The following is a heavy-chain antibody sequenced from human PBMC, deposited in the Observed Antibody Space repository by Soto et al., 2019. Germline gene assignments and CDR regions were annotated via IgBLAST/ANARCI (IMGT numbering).Heavy chain of an antibody. CDR1: GGSFSGYY. V-gene: IGHV4-34*01. CDR3: ARGHALTH. Sequence: PSETLSLTCAVYGGSFSGYYWSWIRQPPGKGLEWIGEINHSGSTNYNPSLKSRVTISVDTSKNQFSLKLSSVTAADTAVYYCARGHALTHWGQGTLVTVSS. J-gene: IGHJ4*02. CDR2: INHSGST. D-gene: IGHD7-27*01.